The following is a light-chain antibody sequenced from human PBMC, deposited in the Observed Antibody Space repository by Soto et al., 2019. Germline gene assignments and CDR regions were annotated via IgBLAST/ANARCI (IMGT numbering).Light chain of an antibody. CDR2: ANN. V-gene: IGLV1-44*01. CDR3: APWDDSLNGPV. Sequence: QAVLTQPPSASGTPGQSVTISCSGSRSNIGSNTVNWYQQLPGTAPRLLIYANNQRPSGVPARFSGSKSGTSASLAISGLQSEDEADYYCAPWDDSLNGPVFGGGTKLTVL. CDR1: RSNIGSNT. J-gene: IGLJ3*02.